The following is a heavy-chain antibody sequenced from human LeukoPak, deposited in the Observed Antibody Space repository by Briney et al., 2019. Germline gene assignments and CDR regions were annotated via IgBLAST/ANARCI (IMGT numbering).Heavy chain of an antibody. J-gene: IGHJ2*01. Sequence: SETLSLTCAVYGGSFSGYYWSWIRQPPGKGLEWIGEINHSGSTNYNPSLNSRVTISVDTSKNQFSLKLSSVTAADTAVYYCAGLYYLLRYFDLWGRGTLVTVSS. CDR1: GGSFSGYY. CDR2: INHSGST. CDR3: AGLYYLLRYFDL. V-gene: IGHV4-34*01. D-gene: IGHD3-22*01.